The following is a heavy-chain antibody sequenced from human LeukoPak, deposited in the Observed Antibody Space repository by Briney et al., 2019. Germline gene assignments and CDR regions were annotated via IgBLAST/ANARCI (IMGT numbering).Heavy chain of an antibody. Sequence: SETLSLTCSVSGGSITATRSYGAWVRQPPGKGLEWIASISFGGDTYYTPSLESRVLISVDTSKNTFSLRLTSVTAADTAVYYCARVRGRDGYFDYWGRGTLVTVSA. CDR1: GGSITATRSY. CDR2: ISFGGDT. J-gene: IGHJ4*02. D-gene: IGHD5-12*01. V-gene: IGHV4-39*07. CDR3: ARVRGRDGYFDY.